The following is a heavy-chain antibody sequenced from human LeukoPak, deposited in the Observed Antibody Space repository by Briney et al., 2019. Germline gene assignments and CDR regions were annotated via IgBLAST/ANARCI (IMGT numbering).Heavy chain of an antibody. CDR1: GFTFSSYG. J-gene: IGHJ1*01. CDR2: ISSNGGST. CDR3: VKDQGYYDFWSGYEYFHH. D-gene: IGHD3-3*01. Sequence: GGSLRLSCSASGFTFSSYGLHWVRQAPGKGLQYVSGISSNGGSTDYADSVKGRFTISRDNSKNTLYLEMSSLRAEDTAVYYCVKDQGYYDFWSGYEYFHHWGQGTLVTVSS. V-gene: IGHV3-64D*08.